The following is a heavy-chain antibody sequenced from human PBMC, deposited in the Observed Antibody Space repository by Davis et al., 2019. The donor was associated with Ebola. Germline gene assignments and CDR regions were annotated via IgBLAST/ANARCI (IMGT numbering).Heavy chain of an antibody. D-gene: IGHD2-15*01. CDR2: ISYDGSNK. CDR3: ARDPQVVLVDRGFDY. J-gene: IGHJ4*02. CDR1: GFTFSRYP. V-gene: IGHV3-30-3*01. Sequence: SLSLSCAASGFTFSRYPMPWVRQAPAKGLEWVAVISYDGSNKYYADSVKGRFTISRDNSKNTLYLQMNSLRAEDTAVYYCARDPQVVLVDRGFDYWGQGTLVTVSS.